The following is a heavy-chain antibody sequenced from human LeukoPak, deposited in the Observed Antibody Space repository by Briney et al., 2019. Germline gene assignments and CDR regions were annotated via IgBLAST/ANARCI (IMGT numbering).Heavy chain of an antibody. Sequence: GGSLRLSCAASGFTFSSYEMNWVRQAPGKGLEWVSYISSSGSTIYYADSVKGRFTISRDNAKNSLYLQMNSLRAEDTAVYYCARDRAFYGSGSHYYYYGMDVWGQGTTVTVSS. D-gene: IGHD3-10*01. V-gene: IGHV3-48*03. J-gene: IGHJ6*02. CDR2: ISSSGSTI. CDR1: GFTFSSYE. CDR3: ARDRAFYGSGSHYYYYGMDV.